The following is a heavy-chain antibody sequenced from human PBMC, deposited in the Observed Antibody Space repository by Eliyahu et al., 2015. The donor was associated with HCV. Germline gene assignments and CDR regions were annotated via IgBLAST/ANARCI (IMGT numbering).Heavy chain of an antibody. CDR3: ARELAMAHGVTSFDY. D-gene: IGHD5-18*01. Sequence: QVQLQEAGAGLVKPSQTLSLTCTVSGASISSDAYYWSWIRQPPGKGLEWIGYISSSGTTYYNPSLKSRLNTSIDTSKXQFSLNLSSATAADTAVYYCARELAMAHGVTSFDYWGQGFLVIVSS. J-gene: IGHJ4*02. CDR1: GASISSDAYY. V-gene: IGHV4-30-4*01. CDR2: ISSSGTT.